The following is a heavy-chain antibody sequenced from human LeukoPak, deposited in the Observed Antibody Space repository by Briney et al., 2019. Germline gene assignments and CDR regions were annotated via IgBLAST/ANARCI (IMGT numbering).Heavy chain of an antibody. Sequence: GGSLRLSCTVPGFTVSSNSMSWVRQAPGKGLEWVSFIYSDNTHYSDSVKGRFTISRDNSKNTLYLQMNSLRAEDTAVYYCARRAGAYSHPYDYWGQGTLVSVSS. CDR2: IYSDNT. D-gene: IGHD4/OR15-4a*01. CDR1: GFTVSSNS. V-gene: IGHV3-53*01. J-gene: IGHJ4*02. CDR3: ARRAGAYSHPYDY.